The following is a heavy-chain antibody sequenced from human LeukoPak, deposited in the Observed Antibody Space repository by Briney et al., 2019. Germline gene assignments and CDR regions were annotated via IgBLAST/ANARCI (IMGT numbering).Heavy chain of an antibody. Sequence: LETLSLTCAVSGYSITSGYDWVWLRQPPGKGPEWIGDIKQRGNTYYNPSLQSRLTMSLDTSKNQLSLTLTSMTAADTAVYYCARVGGYNAFDIWGQGRMVTVSS. D-gene: IGHD3-16*02. J-gene: IGHJ3*02. CDR1: GYSITSGYD. V-gene: IGHV4-38-2*01. CDR2: IKQRGNT. CDR3: ARVGGYNAFDI.